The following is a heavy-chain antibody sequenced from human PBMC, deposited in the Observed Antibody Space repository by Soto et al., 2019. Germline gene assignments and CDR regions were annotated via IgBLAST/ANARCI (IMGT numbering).Heavy chain of an antibody. Sequence: DVQLVETGGGLIQPGGSLRLSCAASGFIVSSSYMSWVRQAPGKGLEWVSVIYSDGRTYYADSVKGRFTISRDNSKNTLYLQMNSLSAEDTAVYYCARCSGRYGQRYFDCWCQGTLVTVSS. CDR2: IYSDGRT. V-gene: IGHV3-53*02. J-gene: IGHJ4*02. D-gene: IGHD6-13*01. CDR1: GFIVSSSY. CDR3: ARCSGRYGQRYFDC.